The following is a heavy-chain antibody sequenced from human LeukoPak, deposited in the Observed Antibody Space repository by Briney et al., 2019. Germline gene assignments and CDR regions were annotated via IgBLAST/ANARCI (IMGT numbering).Heavy chain of an antibody. CDR2: INAGNGNT. Sequence: ASVKVSCKASGYTFTSYAMHWVRQAPGQRLEWMGWINAGNGNTKYSQKFQGRVTITRDTSASTAYMELSSLRSEETAVYYCAVGIAAAGNTYYFDYWGQGTLVTVSS. J-gene: IGHJ4*02. V-gene: IGHV1-3*01. D-gene: IGHD6-13*01. CDR1: GYTFTSYA. CDR3: AVGIAAAGNTYYFDY.